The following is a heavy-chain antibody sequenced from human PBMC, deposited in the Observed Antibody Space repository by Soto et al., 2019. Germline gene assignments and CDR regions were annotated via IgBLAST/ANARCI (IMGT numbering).Heavy chain of an antibody. CDR1: GYTFTSYG. D-gene: IGHD6-19*01. CDR3: ARYSRGIAVAGMYGDYYYGMDV. Sequence: QVQLVQSGAEVKKPGASVKVSCKASGYTFTSYGISWVRQAPGQGLEWRGWIRAYNGNTNYAQKLQGRDTMTTDTSTSTAWMELRSLRSDDTAVESWARYSRGIAVAGMYGDYYYGMDVWGQGTTVTVSS. J-gene: IGHJ6*02. CDR2: IRAYNGNT. V-gene: IGHV1-18*01.